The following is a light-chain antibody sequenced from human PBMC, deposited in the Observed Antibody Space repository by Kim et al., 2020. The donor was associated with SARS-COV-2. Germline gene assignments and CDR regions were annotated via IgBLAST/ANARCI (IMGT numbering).Light chain of an antibody. V-gene: IGKV3-20*01. J-gene: IGKJ2*03. Sequence: LSPGERPTLACRASQSLSSSYLAWYQQQPGQAPRLLIYGASNRASGIPDRFSGSGSGTDFTLSISRLEPEDFAVYYCQQYGSSPNSFGEGTKLEI. CDR1: QSLSSSY. CDR3: QQYGSSPNS. CDR2: GAS.